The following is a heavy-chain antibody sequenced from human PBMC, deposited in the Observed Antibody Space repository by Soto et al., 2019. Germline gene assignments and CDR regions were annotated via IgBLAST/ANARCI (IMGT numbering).Heavy chain of an antibody. CDR1: GGATSISSYY. J-gene: IGHJ5*02. CDR3: ARQVGRWNNWLDP. V-gene: IGHV4-39*01. D-gene: IGHD1-1*01. Sequence: SETLSLTCTVSGGATSISSYYLGWIRQPPGKGLEWIGSIYYSGSTYYNPSLKSRVTISVETSKNKFSLKLSSVTAADTAVYYCARQVGRWNNWLDPWGQGNLVPVSS. CDR2: IYYSGST.